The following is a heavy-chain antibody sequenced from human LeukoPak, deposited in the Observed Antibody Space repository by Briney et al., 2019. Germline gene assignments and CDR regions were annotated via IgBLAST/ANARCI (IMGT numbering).Heavy chain of an antibody. CDR3: ARYEVGATYDAFDI. D-gene: IGHD1-26*01. Sequence: VASVKVSCKASGYTFTSYGISWVRQAPGQGLEWMGWISAYNGNTNYAQKLQGRVTMTTDTSTSTAYMELRSLRSDDTAVYYCARYEVGATYDAFDIWGQGTMVTVSS. CDR1: GYTFTSYG. V-gene: IGHV1-18*01. J-gene: IGHJ3*02. CDR2: ISAYNGNT.